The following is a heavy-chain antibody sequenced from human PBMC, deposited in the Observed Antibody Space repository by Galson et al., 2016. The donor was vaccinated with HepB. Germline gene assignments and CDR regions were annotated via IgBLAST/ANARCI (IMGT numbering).Heavy chain of an antibody. CDR3: SSPLYATSPRTMDV. Sequence: SLRLSCAASGFTIGDYAMSWFRQAPGKGPEWVGFVRSKAFGGTTEYAASVKGRFTISRDDSRSIAYLQMNSLKAEDTGVYYCSSPLYATSPRTMDVWGGGTTVTVSS. V-gene: IGHV3-49*03. CDR1: GFTIGDYA. J-gene: IGHJ6*04. D-gene: IGHD2-2*01. CDR2: VRSKAFGGTT.